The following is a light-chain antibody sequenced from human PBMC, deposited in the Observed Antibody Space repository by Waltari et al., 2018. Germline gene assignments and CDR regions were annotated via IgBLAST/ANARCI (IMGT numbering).Light chain of an antibody. V-gene: IGLV2-14*01. J-gene: IGLJ2*01. CDR3: ASYLPAGIVV. CDR1: TSDGNPFGS. CDR2: AGT. Sequence: SALTQPASVSDSPGRPLPLSCTQSTSDGNPFGSLSWYPHPPDRAPQLLIFAGTNRPPAVSVRLSSTESPNTASLTISDLQTEDEAHYYCASYLPAGIVVFGGGTRLNVL.